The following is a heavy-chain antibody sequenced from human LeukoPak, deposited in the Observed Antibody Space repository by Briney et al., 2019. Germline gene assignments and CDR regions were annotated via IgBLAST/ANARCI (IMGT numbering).Heavy chain of an antibody. CDR3: AKQLGYCSDGSCYFPY. J-gene: IGHJ4*02. D-gene: IGHD2-15*01. V-gene: IGHV3-23*01. CDR2: ISGNGGIT. Sequence: PGGSLRLSCSASGFTFSSYSMTWVRQAPGKGLEWVSVISGNGGITLYADSVKGRFTISRDNSKNTLRLQMDSLRDEDTAVYYCAKQLGYCSDGSCYFPYWGQGTLVTVSS. CDR1: GFTFSSYS.